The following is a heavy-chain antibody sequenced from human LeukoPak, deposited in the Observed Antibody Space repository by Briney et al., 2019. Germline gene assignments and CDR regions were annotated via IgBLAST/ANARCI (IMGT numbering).Heavy chain of an antibody. J-gene: IGHJ4*02. Sequence: GGSLRLSCAASGFTFSSYAMSWVRQAPGKGLEWVSAISGSGGSTYYADSVKGRFTISRDNTKNTLYLQMNSLRAEDTAVYYCAKVRITMIVVGANYDYWGQGTLVTVSS. CDR3: AKVRITMIVVGANYDY. CDR2: ISGSGGST. CDR1: GFTFSSYA. V-gene: IGHV3-23*01. D-gene: IGHD3-22*01.